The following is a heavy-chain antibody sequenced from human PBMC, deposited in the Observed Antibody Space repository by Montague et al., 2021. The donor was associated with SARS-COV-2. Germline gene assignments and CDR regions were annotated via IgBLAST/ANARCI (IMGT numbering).Heavy chain of an antibody. CDR3: ARLNGWSIVYLVAVPCKNCYFDV. Sequence: SETLSLTCTVSGGSISSSSYYWGWIRQPPGKGLEWVGSIYYSGSTYYTPSLKSRVTISVDTSKNQFSLKLSSVTAAATAVYYCARLNGWSIVYLVAVPCKNCYFDVWGRGTLVTVSS. J-gene: IGHJ2*01. CDR2: IYYSGST. V-gene: IGHV4-39*01. D-gene: IGHD2-21*01. CDR1: GGSISSSSYY.